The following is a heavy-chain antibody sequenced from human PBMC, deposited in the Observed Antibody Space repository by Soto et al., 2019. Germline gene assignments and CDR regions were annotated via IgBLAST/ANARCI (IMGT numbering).Heavy chain of an antibody. V-gene: IGHV5-51*01. CDR2: IYPGDSDT. J-gene: IGHJ6*02. D-gene: IGHD3-22*01. CDR3: ARPSPPSYYYDSSGEDLVNYGMDV. Sequence: GESLKISCKGSGYSFTSYWIGWVRQMPGKGLEWMGIIYPGDSDTRYSPSFQGQVTISADKSISTAYLQWSSLKASDTAMYYCARPSPPSYYYDSSGEDLVNYGMDVWGQGTTVTVSS. CDR1: GYSFTSYW.